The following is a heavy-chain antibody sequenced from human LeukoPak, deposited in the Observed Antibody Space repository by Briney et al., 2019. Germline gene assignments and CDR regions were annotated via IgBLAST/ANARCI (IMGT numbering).Heavy chain of an antibody. CDR1: GGSFSGYY. D-gene: IGHD6-13*01. CDR3: ARGEYSSSWYTNY. J-gene: IGHJ4*02. CDR2: INHSGST. Sequence: PSETLSLTCAVYGGSFSGYYWSWIRQPPGKGLEWIGEINHSGSTNYNPFLKSRVTISVDTSKNQFSLKLSSVTAADTAVYYCARGEYSSSWYTNYWGQGTLVTVSS. V-gene: IGHV4-34*01.